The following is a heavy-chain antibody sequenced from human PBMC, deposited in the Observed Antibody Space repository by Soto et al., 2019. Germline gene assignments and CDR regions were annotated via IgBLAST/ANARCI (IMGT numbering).Heavy chain of an antibody. D-gene: IGHD1-1*01. Sequence: GGSLRLSCVASGFTFDTYGIHWVRQTPGKGLQWVALISYEGSNTYYADSVRGRFTISRDNSKNTLYLQMNTLRPEDTGLYYCARVTPGNNLYYFSGLDFWGQGTSVTVSS. CDR2: ISYEGSNT. J-gene: IGHJ6*02. CDR3: ARVTPGNNLYYFSGLDF. V-gene: IGHV3-30-3*01. CDR1: GFTFDTYG.